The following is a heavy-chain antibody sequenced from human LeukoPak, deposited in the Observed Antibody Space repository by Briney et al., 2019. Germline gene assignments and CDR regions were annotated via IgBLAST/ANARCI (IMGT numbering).Heavy chain of an antibody. V-gene: IGHV1-69*04. D-gene: IGHD2-2*01. Sequence: GASVKVSCKASGGTFSSYAISWVRQAPGQGLEWMGRIIPILGIANYAQKFQGRVAITADKSTSTAYMELSSLRSEDTAVYYCARDRRDVVVPAAMYGWFDPWGQGTLVTVSS. CDR1: GGTFSSYA. J-gene: IGHJ5*02. CDR2: IIPILGIA. CDR3: ARDRRDVVVPAAMYGWFDP.